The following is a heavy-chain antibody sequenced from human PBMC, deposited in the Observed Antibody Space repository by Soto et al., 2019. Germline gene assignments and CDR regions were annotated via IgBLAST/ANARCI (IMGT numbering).Heavy chain of an antibody. D-gene: IGHD3-3*01. CDR1: GGSISSGGYY. CDR2: IYYSGST. Sequence: QVQLQESGPGLVKPSQTLSLTCTVSGGSISSGGYYWSWIRQHPGKGLEWIGYIYYSGSTYYNPSIKGSVTISVDASNNQFSLKLSSVTAADTAVYYCATDTISLMDVWGQGTTVTVSS. CDR3: ATDTISLMDV. J-gene: IGHJ6*02. V-gene: IGHV4-31*03.